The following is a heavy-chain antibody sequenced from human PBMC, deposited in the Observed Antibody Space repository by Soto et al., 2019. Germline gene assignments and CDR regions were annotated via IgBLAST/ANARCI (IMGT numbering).Heavy chain of an antibody. CDR1: VGSISSYY. D-gene: IGHD3-10*01. V-gene: IGHV4-4*07. CDR3: ARAPTYGSGSYHFDY. CDR2: IYTSGST. Sequence: SETLALGCPVSVGSISSYYWSWIRQPAGKGLEWIGRIYTSGSTNYNPSLKSRVTMSVDTSKNQFSLKLSSVTAADTAVYYCARAPTYGSGSYHFDYWGQGTLVTVSS. J-gene: IGHJ4*02.